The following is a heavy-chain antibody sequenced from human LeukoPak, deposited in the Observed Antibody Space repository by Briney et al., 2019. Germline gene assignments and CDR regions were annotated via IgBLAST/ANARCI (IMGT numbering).Heavy chain of an antibody. CDR3: AKDLEGGSGSSTLDY. CDR1: GFTFSSYW. J-gene: IGHJ4*02. CDR2: INHNGNVN. D-gene: IGHD3-10*01. V-gene: IGHV3-7*03. Sequence: GGSLRLSCAASGFTFSSYWMNWARQAPGKGLEWVASINHNGNVNYYVDSVKGRFTISRDNAKNSLYLQMSNLRAEDTAVYYCAKDLEGGSGSSTLDYWGQGTLVTVSS.